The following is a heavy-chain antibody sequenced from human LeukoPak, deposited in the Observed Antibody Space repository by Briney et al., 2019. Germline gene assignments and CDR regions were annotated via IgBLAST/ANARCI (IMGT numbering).Heavy chain of an antibody. CDR1: GGSISSGSYY. J-gene: IGHJ4*02. Sequence: SETLSLTCTVSGGSISSGSYYWSWIRQPAGKGLEWIGRIYTSGSTNYNPSLKSRVTISVDTSKNQFSLKLSSVTAADTAVYYCARGDSSGWPYFDYWGQGTLVTVSS. CDR3: ARGDSSGWPYFDY. CDR2: IYTSGST. V-gene: IGHV4-61*02. D-gene: IGHD6-19*01.